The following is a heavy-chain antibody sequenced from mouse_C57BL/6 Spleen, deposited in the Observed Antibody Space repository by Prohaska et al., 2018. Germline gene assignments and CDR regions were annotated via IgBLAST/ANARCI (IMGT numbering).Heavy chain of an antibody. J-gene: IGHJ1*03. CDR3: ARLITTSYWYFDV. CDR2: INPNNGGT. V-gene: IGHV1-26*01. D-gene: IGHD2-4*01. Sequence: QSHGKSLEWIGDINPNNGGTSYNQKFKGKATLTVDKSSSTAYMELRSLTSEDSAVYYCARLITTSYWYFDVWGTGTTVTVSS.